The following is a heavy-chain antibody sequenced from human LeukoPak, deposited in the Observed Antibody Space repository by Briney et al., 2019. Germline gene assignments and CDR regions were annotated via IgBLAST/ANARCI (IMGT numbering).Heavy chain of an antibody. CDR1: GFTFSTYS. D-gene: IGHD1-26*01. CDR2: ISGSSGTI. CDR3: ARDCPTNYYYYYMDV. J-gene: IGHJ6*03. V-gene: IGHV3-48*01. Sequence: GGSLRLSCAASGFTFSTYSMNWVRQAPGKGLEWVSYISGSSGTIYYADSVKGRFTISRDNAKNSLYLQMNSLRAEDTAVYYCARDCPTNYYYYYMDVWGKGTTVTISS.